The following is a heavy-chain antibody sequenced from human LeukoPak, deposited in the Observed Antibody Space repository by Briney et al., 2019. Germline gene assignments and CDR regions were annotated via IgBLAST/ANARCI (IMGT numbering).Heavy chain of an antibody. J-gene: IGHJ6*02. D-gene: IGHD6-25*01. CDR2: INHSGTT. Sequence: SQTLSLTCTVYVGSYSGYYGTWIRRSPGKGREGSGEINHSGTTNYNPSLKSRVTISVDTSKNQFSLNLSSVTAADTAVYYCARRGPSGSYYYYFAMDVWGQGTTVTVSS. CDR3: ARRGPSGSYYYYFAMDV. V-gene: IGHV4-34*01. CDR1: VGSYSGYY.